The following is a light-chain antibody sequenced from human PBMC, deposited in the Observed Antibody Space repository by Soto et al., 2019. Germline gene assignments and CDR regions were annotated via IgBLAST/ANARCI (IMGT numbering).Light chain of an antibody. V-gene: IGLV2-14*03. CDR1: SSDVGGSNF. J-gene: IGLJ2*01. CDR3: SSYRSSSTLVI. Sequence: QSVLTQPASVSGSPGQSITISCTGTSSDVGGSNFVSWYQQHPGKAPKLMIFDVTNRPSGVSSRFSGSKSGNTASLTISGLQVEDEADYHCSSYRSSSTLVIFGGGTKLTVL. CDR2: DVT.